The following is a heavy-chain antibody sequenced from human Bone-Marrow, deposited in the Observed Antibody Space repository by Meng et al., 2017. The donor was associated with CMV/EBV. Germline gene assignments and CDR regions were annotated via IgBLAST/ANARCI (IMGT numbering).Heavy chain of an antibody. CDR1: FSLSTSGVG. CDR3: AHRLGGNNWSTGHFDY. V-gene: IGHV2-5*02. J-gene: IGHJ4*02. D-gene: IGHD1-20*01. CDR2: IYWDDDK. Sequence: FSLSTSGVGVGWIRQPPGKALEWLALIYWDDDKRYSPSLRSRRTITKDTSKNQVVLTMTNMDPVDTGTYYCAHRLGGNNWSTGHFDYWGQGTLVTVSS.